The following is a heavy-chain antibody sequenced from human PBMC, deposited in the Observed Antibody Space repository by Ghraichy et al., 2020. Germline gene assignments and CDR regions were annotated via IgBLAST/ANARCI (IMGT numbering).Heavy chain of an antibody. CDR3: TPEVVGATALYFDY. CDR2: IKSKTDGGTT. D-gene: IGHD1-26*01. CDR1: GFTFSNAW. J-gene: IGHJ4*02. Sequence: GGSLRLSCAASGFTFSNAWMSWVRQAPGKGLEWVGRIKSKTDGGTTDYAAPVKGRFTISRDDSKNTLYLQMNSLKTEDTAVYYCTPEVVGATALYFDYWGQGTLVTVSS. V-gene: IGHV3-15*01.